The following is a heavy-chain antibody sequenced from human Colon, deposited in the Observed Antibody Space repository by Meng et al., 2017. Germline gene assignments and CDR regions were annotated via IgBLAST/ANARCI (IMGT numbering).Heavy chain of an antibody. CDR3: AREGLGGELDY. V-gene: IGHV3-11*01. J-gene: IGHJ4*02. Sequence: QVQLGEAGGGWVKPGGSRRLSCAASGFTFSDYYMSWVRQAPGKGLEWVSYMSSSGSTKYYADSVKGRFTISRDNAKNSLYLQMNSLRAEDTALYYCAREGLGGELDYWGQGTLVTVSS. CDR1: GFTFSDYY. D-gene: IGHD3-16*01. CDR2: MSSSGSTK.